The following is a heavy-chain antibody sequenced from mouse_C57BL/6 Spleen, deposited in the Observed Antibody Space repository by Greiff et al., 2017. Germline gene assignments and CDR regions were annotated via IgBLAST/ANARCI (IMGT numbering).Heavy chain of an antibody. D-gene: IGHD1-1*01. J-gene: IGHJ1*03. CDR3: ARGDCGSSGGYFDV. CDR2: INPNNGGT. Sequence: EVQLQQSGPELVKPGASVKIPCKASGYTFTDYNMDWVKQSHGKSLEWIGDINPNNGGTSYNQKFKGKATLAVAKSSSTAYMELLSLKSEDNAVDYWARGDCGSSGGYFDVWGTGTTVTVSS. CDR1: GYTFTDYN. V-gene: IGHV1-18*01.